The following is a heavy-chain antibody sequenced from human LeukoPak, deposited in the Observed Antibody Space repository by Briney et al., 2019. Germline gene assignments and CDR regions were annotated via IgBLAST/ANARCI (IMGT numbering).Heavy chain of an antibody. CDR2: IIPIFGTA. CDR3: ALGFGQWLVRTDY. J-gene: IGHJ4*02. CDR1: GGTFSSYA. Sequence: SVKVSCKASGGTFSSYAFSWVRQAPGQGLEWMGGIIPIFGTANYAQKFQGRVTITTDESTSTDYMELSSLRSEDTAVYYCALGFGQWLVRTDYWGQGTLVTVSS. D-gene: IGHD6-19*01. V-gene: IGHV1-69*05.